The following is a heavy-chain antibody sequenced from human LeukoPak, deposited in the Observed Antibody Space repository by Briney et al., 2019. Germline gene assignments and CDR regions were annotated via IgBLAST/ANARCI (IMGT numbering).Heavy chain of an antibody. Sequence: SETLSLTCTVSGGSISSYYWSWIRQPPGKGLEWIGYIYYSGSTNYNPSLKSRVTISVDTSKNQFSLKLSSVTAADTAVYYYARRPPRGQQGYYFDYWGQGTLVTVSS. CDR3: ARRPPRGQQGYYFDY. CDR1: GGSISSYY. D-gene: IGHD3-10*01. CDR2: IYYSGST. V-gene: IGHV4-59*08. J-gene: IGHJ4*02.